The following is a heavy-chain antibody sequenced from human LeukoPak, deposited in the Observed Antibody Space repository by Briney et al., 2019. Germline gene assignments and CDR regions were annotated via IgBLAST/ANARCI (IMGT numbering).Heavy chain of an antibody. CDR1: GGSISNYY. V-gene: IGHV4-4*07. CDR3: ARPSGALLWFGEFFDY. CDR2: IYSSGST. J-gene: IGHJ4*02. D-gene: IGHD3-10*01. Sequence: SETLSLTCTVSGGSISNYYWSWIRQPAGKGLEWIGRIYSSGSTNYNPSLKSRVAVSVDTSKNQFSLKLTSVTAADTAVYYCARPSGALLWFGEFFDYWGQGTLVTVSS.